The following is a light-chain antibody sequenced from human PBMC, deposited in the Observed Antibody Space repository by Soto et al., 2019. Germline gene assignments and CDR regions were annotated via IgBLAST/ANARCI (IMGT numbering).Light chain of an antibody. Sequence: DIQMTQSPSTLSGSVGDRVTITCRASQTISSWLAWYQQKPGKAPKLLIYKASTLKNGLPSRFSGSGSGTEFTLTISILQPDDFATYYCQHYNSYSEAFGQWTKVELK. CDR1: QTISSW. V-gene: IGKV1-5*03. CDR2: KAS. CDR3: QHYNSYSEA. J-gene: IGKJ1*01.